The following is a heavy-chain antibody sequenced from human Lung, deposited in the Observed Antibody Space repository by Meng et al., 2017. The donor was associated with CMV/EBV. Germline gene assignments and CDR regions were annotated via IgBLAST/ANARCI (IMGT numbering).Heavy chain of an antibody. CDR1: GFTFSSYA. J-gene: IGHJ5*02. Sequence: SCAASGFTFSSYAMSWVRQAPGKGLEWVSAISGSGGSTYYADSVKGRRTISRDNSKNTLYLQMNSLRAEDTAVYYRAKDAYYYGSGSYGAAGRFDPWXQGTXVTVSS. D-gene: IGHD3-10*01. V-gene: IGHV3-23*01. CDR2: ISGSGGST. CDR3: AKDAYYYGSGSYGAAGRFDP.